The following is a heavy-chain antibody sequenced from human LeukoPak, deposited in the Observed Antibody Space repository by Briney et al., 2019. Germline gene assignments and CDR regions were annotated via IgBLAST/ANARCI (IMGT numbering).Heavy chain of an antibody. D-gene: IGHD3-16*01. CDR1: EFIFRSYD. V-gene: IGHV3-30*18. CDR2: ISYDGSNK. J-gene: IGHJ3*02. Sequence: GGSLRPSCVASEFIFRSYDMHWVRQAPGKGLEWVAVISYDGSNKDYADSVKGRFTISRDNTKNTLFLQMNSLRAEDTAVYYCAKEVRGDAFDIWGQGTMVTVSS. CDR3: AKEVRGDAFDI.